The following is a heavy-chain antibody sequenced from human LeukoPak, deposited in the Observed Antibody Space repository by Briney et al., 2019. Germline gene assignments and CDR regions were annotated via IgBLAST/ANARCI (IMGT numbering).Heavy chain of an antibody. CDR3: AKTNYYETSGWASGLSPFDM. D-gene: IGHD3-22*01. CDR2: IYPVDSDT. J-gene: IGHJ3*02. CDR1: GYSFTSYW. Sequence: GESLQISFKGSGYSFTSYWIGWVRQMPGKGLEWIGVIYPVDSDTRYSPSFQGQVTISVDKSTSTAYLQWSSLKASDTAMYYCAKTNYYETSGWASGLSPFDMWGRGTMVTVSS. V-gene: IGHV5-51*01.